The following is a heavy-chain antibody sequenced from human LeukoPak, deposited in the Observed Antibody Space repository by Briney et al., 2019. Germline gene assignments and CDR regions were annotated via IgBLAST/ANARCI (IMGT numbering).Heavy chain of an antibody. J-gene: IGHJ4*02. Sequence: TGGFLRLSCAASGFTLSNYAMNWVRQAPGKGLEWVSVVIGSSGSTDYADSVKGRFTISRDNSKNTLYLEMNSLRAEDTAIYYCAKGGYDYIEIGYFDYWGQGTLVTVSS. D-gene: IGHD5-12*01. V-gene: IGHV3-23*01. CDR2: VIGSSGST. CDR3: AKGGYDYIEIGYFDY. CDR1: GFTLSNYA.